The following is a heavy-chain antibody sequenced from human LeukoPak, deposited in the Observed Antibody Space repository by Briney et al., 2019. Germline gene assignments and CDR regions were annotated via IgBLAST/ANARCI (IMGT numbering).Heavy chain of an antibody. J-gene: IGHJ4*02. Sequence: PSETLSLTCTVSGGSISGSSYYWGWIRQPPGKGLEWIGYIYYSGSSYYNPSLKSRVTISVDTSKNQFSLTLSSVTAADTAVYYCARGPLLGVFNYWGQGTLVTVSS. V-gene: IGHV4-39*01. CDR1: GGSISGSSYY. CDR3: ARGPLLGVFNY. CDR2: IYYSGSS. D-gene: IGHD2-15*01.